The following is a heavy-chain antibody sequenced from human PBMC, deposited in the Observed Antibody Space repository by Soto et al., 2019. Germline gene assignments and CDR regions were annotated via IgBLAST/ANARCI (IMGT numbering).Heavy chain of an antibody. CDR3: ARDRRGGYYLDY. Sequence: QVQLVQSGAEVKKPGSSVKVSCKASGGTFSSYTISWVRQAPGQGLEWMGRIIPILGIANYAQKFQGRVTITADKSTSTGYMELSSLRSEDTAVYYWARDRRGGYYLDYWGQGPLVTVSS. V-gene: IGHV1-69*08. D-gene: IGHD3-16*01. CDR2: IIPILGIA. CDR1: GGTFSSYT. J-gene: IGHJ4*02.